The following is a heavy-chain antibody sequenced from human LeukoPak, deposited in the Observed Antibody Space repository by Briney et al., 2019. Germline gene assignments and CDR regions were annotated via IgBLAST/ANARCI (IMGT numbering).Heavy chain of an antibody. D-gene: IGHD5-24*01. Sequence: WASVKVSCKVSGYTVTSYYMHWVRQAPGQGLEWMAILNPSGGSSNYAQKFQGRATLTRATSTGTVYMELSSLRSEDTAVYYCASVYKHGMDVWGQGTTVIVSS. CDR2: LNPSGGSS. J-gene: IGHJ6*02. CDR3: ASVYKHGMDV. V-gene: IGHV1-46*01. CDR1: GYTVTSYY.